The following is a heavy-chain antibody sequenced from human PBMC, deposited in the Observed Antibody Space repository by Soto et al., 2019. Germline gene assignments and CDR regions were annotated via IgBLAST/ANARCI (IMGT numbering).Heavy chain of an antibody. Sequence: GGSLRLSCAASGFTVSSNYMSWVRQAPGKGLEWVSVIYSGGSTYYADSVKGRFTISRDNSKNTLYLQMNSLRAEDTAVYYCAREWPGIAVAAPHHDAFDIWGQGTMVTVSS. J-gene: IGHJ3*02. D-gene: IGHD6-19*01. CDR2: IYSGGST. V-gene: IGHV3-66*01. CDR1: GFTVSSNY. CDR3: AREWPGIAVAAPHHDAFDI.